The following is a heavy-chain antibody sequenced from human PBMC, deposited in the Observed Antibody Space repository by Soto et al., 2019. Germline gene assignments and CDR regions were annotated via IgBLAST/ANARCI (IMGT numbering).Heavy chain of an antibody. D-gene: IGHD3-3*02. CDR3: ARHLAGNMDY. CDR1: GFTFSSYW. CDR2: INSDGSST. V-gene: IGHV3-74*01. Sequence: GGSLRLSCAASGFTFSSYWMHWVRQAPGKGQVWVSRINSDGSSTSYADSVKGRFTISRNNAKNTLYLQMTSLRAEDTAAYYCARHLAGNMDYWGQGALVTVSS. J-gene: IGHJ4*02.